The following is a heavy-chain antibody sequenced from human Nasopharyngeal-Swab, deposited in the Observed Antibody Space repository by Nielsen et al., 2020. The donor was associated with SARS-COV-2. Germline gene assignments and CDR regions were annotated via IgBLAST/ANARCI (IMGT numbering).Heavy chain of an antibody. D-gene: IGHD3-16*01. CDR3: TRVDVHDAFDI. Sequence: GESLKISCAASGFTLSNYWIHWVRQTPGTGLLWVSRINTDASRTSYAASVKGRSTISRDNAKNTVYLQMNSLRGEDTAVYYCTRVDVHDAFDIWGQGTMVTVSS. CDR1: GFTLSNYW. CDR2: INTDASRT. J-gene: IGHJ3*02. V-gene: IGHV3-74*01.